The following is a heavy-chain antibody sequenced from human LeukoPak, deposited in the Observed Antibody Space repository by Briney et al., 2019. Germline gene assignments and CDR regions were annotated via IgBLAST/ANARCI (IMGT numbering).Heavy chain of an antibody. CDR2: ISGSGTST. CDR3: AKAIVGVSGHGY. CDR1: GFTFSSSA. V-gene: IGHV3-23*01. Sequence: GGSLRLSCAASGFTFSSSAMSWVRQAPGKGLEWVSAISGSGTSTYYADSVKGRFTISRDTSKSTLYLQMNSLRAEDTALYYCAKAIVGVSGHGYWGQGTLVTVSS. D-gene: IGHD1-26*01. J-gene: IGHJ4*02.